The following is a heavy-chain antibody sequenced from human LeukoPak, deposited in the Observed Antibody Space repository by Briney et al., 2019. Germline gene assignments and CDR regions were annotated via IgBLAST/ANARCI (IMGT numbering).Heavy chain of an antibody. J-gene: IGHJ4*02. D-gene: IGHD6-13*01. CDR2: ISGSGDST. CDR3: AKSPWKTAAEHFDY. V-gene: IGHV3-23*01. CDR1: GFTFGDYA. Sequence: GGSLRLSCTTSGFTFGDYAMSWVRQAPGKGLEWVSIISGSGDSTFYADSVKGRFTISRDNSKNTLYLEMNNLRAEDTAVYYCAKSPWKTAAEHFDYWGQGTLVTVSS.